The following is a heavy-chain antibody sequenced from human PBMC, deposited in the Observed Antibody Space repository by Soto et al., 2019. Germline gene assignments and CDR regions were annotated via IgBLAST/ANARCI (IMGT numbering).Heavy chain of an antibody. Sequence: PSETLSLTCTVSGGSISSSTYYWGWIRQPPGKGLEWIANIYYSGSTYYSTSLKSRVTISVDTSKNQFSLKLSSETAADTAVYYCAIDSGGYGFDYWGQGTLVT. V-gene: IGHV4-39*01. CDR3: AIDSGGYGFDY. CDR2: IYYSGST. CDR1: GGSISSSTYY. J-gene: IGHJ4*01. D-gene: IGHD3-22*01.